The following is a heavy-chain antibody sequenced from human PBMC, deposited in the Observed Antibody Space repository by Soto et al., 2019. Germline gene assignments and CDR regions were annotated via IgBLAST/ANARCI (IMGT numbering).Heavy chain of an antibody. CDR1: GLTSRTYA. D-gene: IGHD3-10*01. V-gene: IGHV3-23*01. CDR2: ITGSGGST. Sequence: EGSLRLSCRTSGLTSRTYALSWVRQAPGKGLEWASAITGSGGSTYHADSVKGRFTISRDNSKNTLYLQMNSLRADDIVLYVCAKGRSSYPLYHFYYWG. J-gene: IGHJ6*01. CDR3: AKGRSSYPLYHFYY.